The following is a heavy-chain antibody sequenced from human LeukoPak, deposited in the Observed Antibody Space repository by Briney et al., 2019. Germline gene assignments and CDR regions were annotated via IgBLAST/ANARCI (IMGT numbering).Heavy chain of an antibody. D-gene: IGHD6-19*01. CDR2: IYYSGST. CDR3: ARDGSGWSGWFDP. J-gene: IGHJ5*02. V-gene: IGHV4-59*01. CDR1: GGSINSYY. Sequence: SETLSLTCTVSGGSINSYYWSWIRQSPGKGLEWIGYIYYSGSTNCNPSLKSRVTISVDTSKNQFSLKLTSVTAADTAVYYCARDGSGWSGWFDPWGQGTLVTVSS.